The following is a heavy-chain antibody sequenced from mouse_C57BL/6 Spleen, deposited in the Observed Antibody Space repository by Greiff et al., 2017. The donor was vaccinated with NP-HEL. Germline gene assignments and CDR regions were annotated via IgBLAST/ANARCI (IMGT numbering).Heavy chain of an antibody. CDR2: IWTGGGT. CDR1: GFSLTSYA. V-gene: IGHV2-9-1*01. D-gene: IGHD1-1*01. J-gene: IGHJ4*01. CDR3: ARNYGKGYYYAMDY. Sequence: VQLVESGPGLVAPSQSLSITCTVSGFSLTSYAISWVRQPPGKGLEWLGVIWTGGGTNYNSALKSRLSISKDNSKSQVFLKMNSLQTDDTARYYCARNYGKGYYYAMDYWGQGTSVTVSS.